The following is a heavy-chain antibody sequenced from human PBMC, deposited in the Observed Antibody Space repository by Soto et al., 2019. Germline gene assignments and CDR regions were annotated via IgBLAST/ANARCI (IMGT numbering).Heavy chain of an antibody. CDR1: GGSISSGGYY. CDR2: ISGSGGST. Sequence: ETLSLTCTVSGGSISSGGYYWSWVRQAPGKGLEWVSAISGSGGSTYYADSVKGRFTISRDNSKNTLYLQMNSLRAEDTAVYYCAKIPYYYDSSGYGALDYWGQGTLVTVSS. D-gene: IGHD3-22*01. CDR3: AKIPYYYDSSGYGALDY. J-gene: IGHJ4*02. V-gene: IGHV3-23*01.